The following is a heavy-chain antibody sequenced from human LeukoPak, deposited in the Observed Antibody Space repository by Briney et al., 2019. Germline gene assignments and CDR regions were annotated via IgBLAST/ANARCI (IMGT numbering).Heavy chain of an antibody. CDR1: GGTFSSYA. D-gene: IGHD3-3*01. V-gene: IGHV1-69*13. J-gene: IGHJ3*02. Sequence: ASVKVSCKASGGTFSSYAISWVRQAPGQGLEWMGGIIPIFGTANYAQKFQGRVTITADESTSAAYMELRSLRSDDTAVYYCARDLAYDFWSGLDAFDIWGQGTMVTVSS. CDR2: IIPIFGTA. CDR3: ARDLAYDFWSGLDAFDI.